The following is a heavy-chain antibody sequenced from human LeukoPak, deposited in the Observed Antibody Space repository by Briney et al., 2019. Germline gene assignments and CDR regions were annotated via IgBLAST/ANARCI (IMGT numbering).Heavy chain of an antibody. J-gene: IGHJ4*02. Sequence: GGSLRLSCAASGFSFRSYVLHWVRQTPGKGLEFVSAISTDGSRTYYANSVKGRFTISRDNSKSTLYLQMGSVRADDMAVYYCARPAVGSHGLDYWGLGMLVSVSS. V-gene: IGHV3-64*01. CDR2: ISTDGSRT. CDR3: ARPAVGSHGLDY. CDR1: GFSFRSYV. D-gene: IGHD2-15*01.